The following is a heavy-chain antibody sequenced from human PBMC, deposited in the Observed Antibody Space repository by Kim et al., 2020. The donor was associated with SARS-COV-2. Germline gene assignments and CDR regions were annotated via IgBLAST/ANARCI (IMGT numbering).Heavy chain of an antibody. D-gene: IGHD6-13*01. V-gene: IGHV3-53*01. J-gene: IGHJ5*02. Sequence: GGSLRLSCAASGFAVSSNYMSWVRQAPGKGLEWVSHIYRGGSKNYADSVKGRFTSSRANSTNTLYLRMTSLRAEDTAVYYCAREFAAAWKWFDPWGQGTLV. CDR3: AREFAAAWKWFDP. CDR1: GFAVSSNY. CDR2: IYRGGSK.